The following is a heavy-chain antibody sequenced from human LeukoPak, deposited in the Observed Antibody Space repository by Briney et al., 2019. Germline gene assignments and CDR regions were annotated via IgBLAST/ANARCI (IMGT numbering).Heavy chain of an antibody. V-gene: IGHV2-5*01. Sequence: SGPTLVKPTQTLTLTCTFSGFSLSTSGVGVGWIRQPPGKALEWLALIYWNDDKRYSPSLKSRLTITKDTSKNQVVLTMTNMDPVDTATYYCAHRLRRRKTVTTIDWYFDLWGRGTLVTVSS. CDR3: AHRLRRRKTVTTIDWYFDL. CDR1: GFSLSTSGVG. J-gene: IGHJ2*01. D-gene: IGHD4-17*01. CDR2: IYWNDDK.